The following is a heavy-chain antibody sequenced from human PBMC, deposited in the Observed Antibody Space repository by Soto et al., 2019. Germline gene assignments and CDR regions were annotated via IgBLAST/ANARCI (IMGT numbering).Heavy chain of an antibody. CDR1: GYTFTSYG. Sequence: QVQLVQSGAEVKKPGASVKVSCKASGYTFTSYGISWVRQAPGQGLEWMGWISAYNGNTNYAQKLKGRVTMTTDTSTSQAYMELRSLRSADTAVYYCAYGVDTAMPLSFDYWGQGTLVTVSS. V-gene: IGHV1-18*01. J-gene: IGHJ4*02. D-gene: IGHD5-18*01. CDR3: AYGVDTAMPLSFDY. CDR2: ISAYNGNT.